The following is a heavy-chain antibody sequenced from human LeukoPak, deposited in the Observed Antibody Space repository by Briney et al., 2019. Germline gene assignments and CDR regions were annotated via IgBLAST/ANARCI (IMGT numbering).Heavy chain of an antibody. V-gene: IGHV3-7*01. CDR1: GFTFSSYW. CDR3: ARDQSLFYYDSSGPGDY. J-gene: IGHJ4*02. Sequence: GGSLRLSCAASGFTFSSYWMSWVRQAPGKGLEWVANIKQDGSEKYYVDSVKGRFTISRDNAKNSLYLQMNSLRAEDTAVYYCARDQSLFYYDSSGPGDYWGQGNLVTVSS. CDR2: IKQDGSEK. D-gene: IGHD3-22*01.